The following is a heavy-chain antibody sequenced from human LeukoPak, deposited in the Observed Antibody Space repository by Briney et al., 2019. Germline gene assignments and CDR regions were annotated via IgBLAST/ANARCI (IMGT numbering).Heavy chain of an antibody. V-gene: IGHV3-30-3*01. CDR1: GFTFSSYA. Sequence: GGSLRLSCAASGFTFSSYAMHWVRQAPDKGLEWVAVISYDGSNKYYADSVKGRFTISRDNSKNTLYLQMNSLRAEDTAVYYCARHPHDYWGQGTLVTVSS. CDR3: ARHPHDY. J-gene: IGHJ4*02. CDR2: ISYDGSNK.